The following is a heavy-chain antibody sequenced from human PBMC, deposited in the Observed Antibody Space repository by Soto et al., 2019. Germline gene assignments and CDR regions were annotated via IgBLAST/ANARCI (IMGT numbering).Heavy chain of an antibody. J-gene: IGHJ4*02. V-gene: IGHV1-69*13. CDR1: GGTFSSYA. Sequence: SVKVSCKASGGTFSSYAISWVRQAPGHGLEWMGGIIPIFGTTNYAQKFQGRVTITADDSTSTAYMELSSLRSEDTAVYYCATDYYDRSGYPRAFDYWGQGTLVPVSS. D-gene: IGHD3-22*01. CDR3: ATDYYDRSGYPRAFDY. CDR2: IIPIFGTT.